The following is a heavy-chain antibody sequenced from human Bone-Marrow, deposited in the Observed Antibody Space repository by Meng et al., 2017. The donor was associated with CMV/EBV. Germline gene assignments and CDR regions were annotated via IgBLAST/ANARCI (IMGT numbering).Heavy chain of an antibody. V-gene: IGHV4-39*07. CDR2: IYYSGST. J-gene: IGHJ3*02. D-gene: IGHD1-7*01. CDR3: ARTFNWNYDAFDI. Sequence: SETLSLTCTVSGGSISGSSYYWGWIRQPPGKGLEWIGSIYYSGSTYYNPSLKSRVTISVDTSKNQFSLKLSSVTAADTAVYYCARTFNWNYDAFDIWGQGTMVTVSS. CDR1: GGSISGSSYY.